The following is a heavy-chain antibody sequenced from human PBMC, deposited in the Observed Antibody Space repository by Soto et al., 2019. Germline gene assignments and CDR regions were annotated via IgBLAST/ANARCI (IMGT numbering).Heavy chain of an antibody. CDR1: GGSISSGGHY. J-gene: IGHJ3*02. CDR2: IYYSGTT. V-gene: IGHV4-31*03. Sequence: QVQLQESGPGLVKPSQTLSLTCTVSGGSISSGGHYWSWIRQHPGKGLEWIGYIYYSGTTYYNPSLKSRVTISVDTSENQFSLKLSSVTAADTAVYYCARYYGSGMGDAFDIWGQGTMVTVSS. D-gene: IGHD3-10*01. CDR3: ARYYGSGMGDAFDI.